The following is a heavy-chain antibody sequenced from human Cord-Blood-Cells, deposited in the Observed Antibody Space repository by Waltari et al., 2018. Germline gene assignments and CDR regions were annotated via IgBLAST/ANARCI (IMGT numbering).Heavy chain of an antibody. D-gene: IGHD4-17*01. Sequence: QVHLVQSGAKVQKPGASVKVSCKASGYTLHRYDINWVRQATGQGLEGMGWMNPNSGNTGYAQKFQGRVTMTRNTSISTAYMELSSLRSEDTAVYYCARGLWGDYVHFDLWGRGTLVTVSS. CDR1: GYTLHRYD. CDR2: MNPNSGNT. J-gene: IGHJ2*01. V-gene: IGHV1-8*01. CDR3: ARGLWGDYVHFDL.